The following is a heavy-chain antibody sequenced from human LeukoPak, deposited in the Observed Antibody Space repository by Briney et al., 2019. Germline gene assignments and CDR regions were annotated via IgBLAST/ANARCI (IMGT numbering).Heavy chain of an antibody. CDR3: ARSKVGATIDY. V-gene: IGHV1-18*01. J-gene: IGHJ4*02. CDR2: ISAYNGNT. Sequence: ASVKVSCKASGYTFTSYGITWVRQAPGQGLEWMGWISAYNGNTNYAQNLQGRVPMTTDTSTSTAYMEVRSLRSDDTAVYYCARSKVGATIDYWGQGTLVTVSS. D-gene: IGHD1-26*01. CDR1: GYTFTSYG.